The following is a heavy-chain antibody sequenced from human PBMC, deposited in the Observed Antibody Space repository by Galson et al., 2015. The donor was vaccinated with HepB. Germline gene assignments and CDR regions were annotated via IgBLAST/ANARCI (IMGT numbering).Heavy chain of an antibody. D-gene: IGHD1-26*01. CDR2: INTNTGNP. Sequence: SVKVSCKASGYTFTSYAMNWVRQAPGQGLEWMGWINTNTGNPTYAQGFTGRFVFSLDTSVSTAYLQISSLKAEDTAVYYCARDPGTELYYGMDVWGQGTTVTVSS. J-gene: IGHJ6*02. CDR1: GYTFTSYA. V-gene: IGHV7-4-1*02. CDR3: ARDPGTELYYGMDV.